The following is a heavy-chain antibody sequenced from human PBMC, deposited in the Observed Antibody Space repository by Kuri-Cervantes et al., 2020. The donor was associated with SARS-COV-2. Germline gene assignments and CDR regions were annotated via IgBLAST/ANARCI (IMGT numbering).Heavy chain of an antibody. CDR1: GGSISSGSYH. J-gene: IGHJ2*01. V-gene: IGHV4-61*02. Sequence: SCTVSGGSISSGSYHWNWIRQPAGKRLEWIGRVYVSGTTSYNPSLKSRLTISTDTSRNQFSLRLNSVTAAGTAVYYCARDRKTVGWYFDLWGRGTLVTVSS. D-gene: IGHD4-11*01. CDR2: VYVSGTT. CDR3: ARDRKTVGWYFDL.